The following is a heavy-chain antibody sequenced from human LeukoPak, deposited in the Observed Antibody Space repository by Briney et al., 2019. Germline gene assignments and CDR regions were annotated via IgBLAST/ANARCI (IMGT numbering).Heavy chain of an antibody. V-gene: IGHV3-30*18. CDR1: GFTFSSYD. Sequence: PGGSLRLSCAASGFTFSSYDMHWVRQAPGKGLEWVAVISYDGSNKYYADSVKGRFTISRDNSKNTLYLQMNSLRAEDTAVYYCAKSSHIGRPGGFDFWGQGTLVTVSS. CDR2: ISYDGSNK. CDR3: AKSSHIGRPGGFDF. J-gene: IGHJ4*02. D-gene: IGHD2-8*02.